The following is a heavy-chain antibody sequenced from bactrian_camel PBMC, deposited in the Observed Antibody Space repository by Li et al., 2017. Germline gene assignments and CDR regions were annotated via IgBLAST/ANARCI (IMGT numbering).Heavy chain of an antibody. CDR1: GFTFSSYA. V-gene: IGHV3S31*01. D-gene: IGHD5*01. CDR3: AKDYVDGLGTDS. J-gene: IGHJ4*01. CDR2: INSGGGYT. Sequence: VQLVESGVGSVQAGGSLRLSCAASGFTFSSYAMNWVRQLLEKGLEWVSGINSGGGYTLYADSVKGRFTISRDNAKNTLYLQMNSLKPEDTAMYYCAKDYVDGLGTDSWGQGTQVTVS.